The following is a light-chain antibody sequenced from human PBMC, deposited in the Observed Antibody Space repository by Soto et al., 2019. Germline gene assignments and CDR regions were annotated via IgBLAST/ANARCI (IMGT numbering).Light chain of an antibody. V-gene: IGKV1-5*01. CDR1: QSIGRW. CDR3: QQYNGDKAT. J-gene: IGKJ1*01. CDR2: DAS. Sequence: DIQMTQSPSTLSASVGDRVTLTCRASQSIGRWLAWYQQKPGKAPDLLIYDASTLQSGVPSRFSGSGSGTEFSLTISSLHPDDFAAYYCQQYNGDKATFGQGNKVEIK.